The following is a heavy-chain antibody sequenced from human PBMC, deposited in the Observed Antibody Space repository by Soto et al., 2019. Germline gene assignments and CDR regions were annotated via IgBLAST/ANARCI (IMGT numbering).Heavy chain of an antibody. V-gene: IGHV4-31*03. CDR2: IYYSGST. D-gene: IGHD3-9*01. Sequence: PSETLSLTCTVSGGSISSGGYYWSWIRQHPGKGLEWIGYIYYSGSTYYNPSLKSRVTISVDTSKNQFSLKLSSVTAADTAVYYCARAPPEGYDILTGYYPQNYFDYWCQGTLVTVSS. CDR1: GGSISSGGYY. J-gene: IGHJ4*02. CDR3: ARAPPEGYDILTGYYPQNYFDY.